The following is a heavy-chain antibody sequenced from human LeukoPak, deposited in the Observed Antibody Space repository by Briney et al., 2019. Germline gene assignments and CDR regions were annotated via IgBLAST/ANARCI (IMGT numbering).Heavy chain of an antibody. J-gene: IGHJ3*02. CDR3: ARVAGVIKAPSLRDAFDI. CDR2: ISGSGGST. CDR1: GFTFSSYA. V-gene: IGHV3-23*01. Sequence: GGSLRLSCAASGFTFSSYAMSWVRQAPGKGLEWVSAISGSGGSTYYADSVKGRFTISRDNSKNTLYLQMNSLRAEDTAVYYCARVAGVIKAPSLRDAFDIWGQGTMVTVSS. D-gene: IGHD3-10*01.